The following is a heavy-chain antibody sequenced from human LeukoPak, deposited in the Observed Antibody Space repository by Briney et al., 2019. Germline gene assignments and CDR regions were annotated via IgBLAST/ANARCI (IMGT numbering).Heavy chain of an antibody. V-gene: IGHV1-2*02. Sequence: ASVKVSCKASGYTFTGYYMHWVRQAPGQGLEWMGWINPNSGGTNYAQKFQGRVTMTRDTSISTAYMELSRLRSDGTAVYYCARGEGIVGAQDYYYGMDVWGQGTTVTVSS. CDR3: ARGEGIVGAQDYYYGMDV. CDR1: GYTFTGYY. CDR2: INPNSGGT. D-gene: IGHD1-26*01. J-gene: IGHJ6*02.